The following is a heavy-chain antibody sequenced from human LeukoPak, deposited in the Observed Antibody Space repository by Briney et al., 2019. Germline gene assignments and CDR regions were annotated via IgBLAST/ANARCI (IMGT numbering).Heavy chain of an antibody. J-gene: IGHJ4*02. CDR2: IYYSGST. CDR3: ARLGMVYADY. V-gene: IGHV4-31*03. D-gene: IGHD2-8*01. CDR1: GGSISSSSYY. Sequence: PSETLSLTCTVSGGSISSSSYYWGWIRQPPGKGLEWIGYIYYSGSTYYNPSLKSRVTISVDTSKNQFSLKLSSVTAADTAVYYRARLGMVYADYWGQGTLVTVSS.